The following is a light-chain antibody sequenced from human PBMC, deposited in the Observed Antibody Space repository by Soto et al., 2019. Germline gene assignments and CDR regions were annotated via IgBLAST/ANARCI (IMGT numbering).Light chain of an antibody. CDR3: SSYTISSTYV. V-gene: IGLV2-14*01. Sequence: QSALTQPASVSGSPGQSITLSCTGTSSDVGTYNYVSWYQQHPGKAPRLMISQVSNRPSGVSNRFSGSKSGNTASLTISGLQAEDGADYYCSSYTISSTYVFGTGTKVTVL. CDR2: QVS. CDR1: SSDVGTYNY. J-gene: IGLJ1*01.